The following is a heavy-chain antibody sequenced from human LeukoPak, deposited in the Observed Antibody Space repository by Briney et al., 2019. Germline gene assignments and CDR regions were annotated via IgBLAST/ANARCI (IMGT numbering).Heavy chain of an antibody. Sequence: GASMKVSCKASGGTFSSYAISWVRQAPGQGLEWMGGIIPIFGTANYAQKFQGRVTITADESTSTAYMELSSLRSEDTAVYYCARPVDSGYYSYWGQGTLVTVSS. CDR1: GGTFSSYA. CDR3: ARPVDSGYYSY. V-gene: IGHV1-69*13. D-gene: IGHD3-3*01. CDR2: IIPIFGTA. J-gene: IGHJ4*02.